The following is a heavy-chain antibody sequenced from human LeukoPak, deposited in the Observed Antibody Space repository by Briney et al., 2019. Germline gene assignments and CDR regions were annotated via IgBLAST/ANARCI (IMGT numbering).Heavy chain of an antibody. V-gene: IGHV4-34*01. Sequence: PSETLSLTCAVYGGSFSGYYWSWIRQPPGKGLEWIGEINHSGSTNYNPSLKSRVTISVDTSKNQFSLKLSSVTAADTAVYYCASERQLDSLLDYYYMDVWGKGTTVTVSS. CDR3: ASERQLDSLLDYYYMDV. J-gene: IGHJ6*03. CDR2: INHSGST. CDR1: GGSFSGYY. D-gene: IGHD6-13*01.